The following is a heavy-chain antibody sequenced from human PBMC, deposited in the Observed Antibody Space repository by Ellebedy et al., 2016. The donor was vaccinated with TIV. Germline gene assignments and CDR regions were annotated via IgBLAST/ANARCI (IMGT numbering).Heavy chain of an antibody. CDR1: GFTVSSYA. V-gene: IGHV3-23*01. D-gene: IGHD3-22*01. Sequence: GESLKISCAASGFTVSSYAMSWVRQAPGKGLEWVSTISNTGSRTYYADSVEGRFIIPRDNSKKTLYLQMKRLRAEDTAVYYCAKGRGGGSDSSAPRYYFDYWGLGTLVTVSS. CDR2: ISNTGSRT. CDR3: AKGRGGGSDSSAPRYYFDY. J-gene: IGHJ4*02.